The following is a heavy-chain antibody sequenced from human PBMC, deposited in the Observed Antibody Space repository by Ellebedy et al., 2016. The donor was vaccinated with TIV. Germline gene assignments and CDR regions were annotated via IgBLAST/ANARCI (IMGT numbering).Heavy chain of an antibody. CDR1: GSSVNSNDFY. V-gene: IGHV4-61*08. CDR2: IYKSGNT. D-gene: IGHD6-13*01. J-gene: IGHJ4*02. CDR3: ARDSASSRWYV. Sequence: MPSETLSLTCTVSGSSVNSNDFYWSWIRQPPGKGLEWIGYIYKSGNTNYNPSLKSRVTISVDTSKNQFSLKLSSVTAADTAVYYCARDSASSRWYVWGQGTPVTVSS.